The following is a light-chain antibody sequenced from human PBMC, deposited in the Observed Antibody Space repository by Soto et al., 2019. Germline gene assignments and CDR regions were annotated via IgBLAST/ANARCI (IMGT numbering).Light chain of an antibody. CDR3: SSYTNSSVV. V-gene: IGLV2-14*01. J-gene: IGLJ3*02. Sequence: QSALTQPASVSGSPGQSITISCTGTGSDINDYNYVSWYQQRPGKAPKLMIYGVSNRPSGVSNRFSGSRSGNTASLTISGLQGEDEADYYCSSYTNSSVVFGGGTQLTVL. CDR1: GSDINDYNY. CDR2: GVS.